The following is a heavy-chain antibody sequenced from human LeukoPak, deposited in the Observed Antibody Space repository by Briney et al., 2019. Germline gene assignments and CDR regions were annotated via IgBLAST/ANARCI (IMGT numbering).Heavy chain of an antibody. CDR2: IKSKTGGGTT. CDR3: TTVVVLAAPLSYYYGMDV. J-gene: IGHJ6*04. D-gene: IGHD2-2*01. Sequence: GGSLRLSCAASGFTFSNAWMSWVRQAPGKGLEWVGRIKSKTGGGTTDYAAPVKGRFTISRDDSKNTLYLQMNSLKTEDTAVYYCTTVVVLAAPLSYYYGMDVWGKGTTVTVSS. CDR1: GFTFSNAW. V-gene: IGHV3-15*01.